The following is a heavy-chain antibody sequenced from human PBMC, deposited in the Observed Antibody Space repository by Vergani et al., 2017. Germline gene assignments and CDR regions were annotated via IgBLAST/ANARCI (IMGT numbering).Heavy chain of an antibody. CDR2: IYYSGST. J-gene: IGHJ2*01. D-gene: IGHD2-2*01. Sequence: QVQLQESGPGLVKPSETLSLTCTVSGGSISSYYWSWIRQPPGKGLEWIGYIYYSGSTNYNPSLQSRVTISVDTSKNQFSLKLSSVTAADTAVYYCARIPVVVPAAMHFDLWGRGTLVTVSS. CDR1: GGSISSYY. V-gene: IGHV4-59*08. CDR3: ARIPVVVPAAMHFDL.